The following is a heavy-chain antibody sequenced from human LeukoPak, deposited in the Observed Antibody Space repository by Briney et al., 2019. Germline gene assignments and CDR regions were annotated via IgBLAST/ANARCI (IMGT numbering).Heavy chain of an antibody. J-gene: IGHJ3*02. Sequence: GASVKVSCKASGYTFTNYHLHWVRQAPGQGLEWMGIINPSGDSTTYAQKFQGRVTVTRDTSTSTVYMELSSLTSEDTAVSYCARRVVTATHDAFDIWGQGTMVTVSS. CDR2: INPSGDST. CDR1: GYTFTNYH. V-gene: IGHV1-46*01. CDR3: ARRVVTATHDAFDI. D-gene: IGHD2-21*02.